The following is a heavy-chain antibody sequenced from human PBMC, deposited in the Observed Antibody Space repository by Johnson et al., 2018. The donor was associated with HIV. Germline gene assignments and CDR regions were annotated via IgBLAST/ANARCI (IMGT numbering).Heavy chain of an antibody. Sequence: QVQLLESGGGVVQPGRSLRLSCAASGFTFSSYGMHWVRQAPGKGLEWVAVISYDGSNKYYADSVKGRFTISRDNSKNTLYLQMNSLRAEDTAVYYCAKVEQQLVEGAFDIWGQGTMVTVSS. D-gene: IGHD6-13*01. CDR1: GFTFSSYG. CDR3: AKVEQQLVEGAFDI. V-gene: IGHV3-30*18. J-gene: IGHJ3*02. CDR2: ISYDGSNK.